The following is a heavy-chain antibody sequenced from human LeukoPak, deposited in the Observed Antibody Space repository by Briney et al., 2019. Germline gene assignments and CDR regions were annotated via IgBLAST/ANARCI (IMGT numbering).Heavy chain of an antibody. CDR3: ARRRWGYHYYFDY. V-gene: IGHV4-39*01. Sequence: SETLSLTCTVSGGSISSSSYYWGWIRQPPGKGLEWIGSIYYSGNTYYNPSLKSRVTISVDTSKNQFSLKLSSVTAADTAVYYCARRRWGYHYYFDYWGQGTLVTVSS. CDR2: IYYSGNT. J-gene: IGHJ4*02. CDR1: GGSISSSSYY. D-gene: IGHD2-21*01.